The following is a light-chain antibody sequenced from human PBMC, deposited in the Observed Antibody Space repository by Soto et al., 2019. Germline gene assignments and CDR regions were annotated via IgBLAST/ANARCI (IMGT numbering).Light chain of an antibody. J-gene: IGLJ2*01. CDR1: SRDVGGYNY. CDR2: DVY. Sequence: QSALTQPPSASGSAGQSVTISCTGTSRDVGGYNYVSWYQQHPGKAPKLMIYDVYERPSGVPDRFSGSKSGNTASLPVSGLKAQDDAEYVCSSSARGNRVVVAGGTKRTV. V-gene: IGLV2-8*01. CDR3: SSSARGNRVV.